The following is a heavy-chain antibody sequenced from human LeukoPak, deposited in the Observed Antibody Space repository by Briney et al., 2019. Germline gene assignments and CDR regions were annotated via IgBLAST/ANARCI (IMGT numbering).Heavy chain of an antibody. Sequence: SETLSLTCTVSGGSISSYYWSWIRQPPGKGLEWIGYIYYSGSTNYNPSLKSRVTISVDTSKNQFSLKLSSVTAADTAVYYCARGKGGIAALDYWGQGALVTVSS. CDR2: IYYSGST. J-gene: IGHJ4*02. V-gene: IGHV4-59*01. CDR1: GGSISSYY. CDR3: ARGKGGIAALDY. D-gene: IGHD6-13*01.